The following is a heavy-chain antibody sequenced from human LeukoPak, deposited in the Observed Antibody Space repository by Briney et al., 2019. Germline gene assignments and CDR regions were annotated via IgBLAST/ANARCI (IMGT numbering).Heavy chain of an antibody. Sequence: SETLSLTCTVSGGSIGGYYWTWIRQPPGKGLECIGYISNSGSTNYNPSLKSRVTISVDTSKNQFSLKLSSVTAADTAVYYCARVRYDSSGSTAFDIWGHGTMVTVSS. CDR1: GGSIGGYY. CDR2: ISNSGST. J-gene: IGHJ3*02. V-gene: IGHV4-59*01. CDR3: ARVRYDSSGSTAFDI. D-gene: IGHD3-22*01.